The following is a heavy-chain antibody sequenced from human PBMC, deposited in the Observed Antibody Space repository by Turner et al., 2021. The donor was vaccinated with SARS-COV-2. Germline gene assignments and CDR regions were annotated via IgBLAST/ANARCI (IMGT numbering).Heavy chain of an antibody. CDR2: FDPEDAET. CDR1: GYTLIELS. Sequence: QVQLVQSGAEVKKPGASVQVSCKVSGYTLIELSMHWVRQAPGKGLEWMGGFDPEDAETIYAQKFQGRVTMTEDTSTDTAYMELSSLRSEDTAVYYCATVFAVAGLSYNMDVWGQGTTVTVSS. D-gene: IGHD6-19*01. V-gene: IGHV1-24*01. J-gene: IGHJ6*02. CDR3: ATVFAVAGLSYNMDV.